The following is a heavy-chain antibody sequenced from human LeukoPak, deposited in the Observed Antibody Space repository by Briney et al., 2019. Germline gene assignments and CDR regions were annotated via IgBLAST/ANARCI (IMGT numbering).Heavy chain of an antibody. CDR2: IYHSGST. J-gene: IGHJ4*02. CDR3: ASAVDTAMVPLFDY. CDR1: GYSISSGYY. Sequence: SETLSLTCTVSGYSISSGYYWGWIRQPPGKGLEWIGSIYHSGSTYYNPSLKSRVTISVDTSKNQFSLKLSSVTAADTAVYYCASAVDTAMVPLFDYWGQGTLVTVSS. D-gene: IGHD5-18*01. V-gene: IGHV4-38-2*02.